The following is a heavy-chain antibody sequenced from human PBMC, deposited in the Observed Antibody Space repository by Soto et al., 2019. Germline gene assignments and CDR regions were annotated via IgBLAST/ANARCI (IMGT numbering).Heavy chain of an antibody. V-gene: IGHV1-46*03. CDR3: ARAKYYYGSGSLPVIDY. Sequence: ASVKVSCKASGYTFTSYYMHWVRQAPGQGLEWMGIINPSGGSTSYAQKFQGRVTMTRDTSTSTVYMELSSLRSEDTAVYYCARAKYYYGSGSLPVIDYWGQGTLVTVSS. CDR2: INPSGGST. CDR1: GYTFTSYY. D-gene: IGHD3-10*01. J-gene: IGHJ4*02.